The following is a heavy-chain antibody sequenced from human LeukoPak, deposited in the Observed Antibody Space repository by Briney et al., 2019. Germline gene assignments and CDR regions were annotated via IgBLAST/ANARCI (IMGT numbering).Heavy chain of an antibody. CDR3: AREGYSSGWYAIGY. CDR2: ISAYNGNT. D-gene: IGHD6-19*01. V-gene: IGHV1-18*01. CDR1: GYTFTSYG. Sequence: ASVKVSCKASGYTFTSYGISWVRQAPGQGLEWMGWISAYNGNTNYAQTLQGRVTMTTDTSTSTAYMELRSLRSDDTAAYYCAREGYSSGWYAIGYWGQGTLVTVSS. J-gene: IGHJ4*02.